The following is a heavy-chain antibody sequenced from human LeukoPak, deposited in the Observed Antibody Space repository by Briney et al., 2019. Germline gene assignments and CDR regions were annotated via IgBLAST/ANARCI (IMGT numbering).Heavy chain of an antibody. CDR2: IYYSGST. CDR3: ARGHTDYDFWSGYSREFDY. D-gene: IGHD3-3*01. Sequence: PSETLSLTCTVSGGSISSGGYYWSWIRQPPGKGLEWIGYIYYSGSTYYNPSLKSRVTISVDTSKNQFSLKLSSVTAADTAVYYCARGHTDYDFWSGYSREFDYWGQGTLVTVSS. J-gene: IGHJ4*02. CDR1: GGSISSGGYY. V-gene: IGHV4-30-4*08.